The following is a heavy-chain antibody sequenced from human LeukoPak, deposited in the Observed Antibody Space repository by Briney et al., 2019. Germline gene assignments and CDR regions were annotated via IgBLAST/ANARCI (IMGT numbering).Heavy chain of an antibody. V-gene: IGHV3-21*01. CDR1: GFTFSSYS. CDR3: ARDLVAGGFDY. Sequence: GGSLRLSCAASGFTFSSYSTNWVRQAPGKGLEWVSSISSSSSYIYYADSVKGRFTISRDNAKNSLYLQMNSLRAEDTAVYYCARDLVAGGFDYWGQGTLVTVSS. D-gene: IGHD2-15*01. J-gene: IGHJ4*02. CDR2: ISSSSSYI.